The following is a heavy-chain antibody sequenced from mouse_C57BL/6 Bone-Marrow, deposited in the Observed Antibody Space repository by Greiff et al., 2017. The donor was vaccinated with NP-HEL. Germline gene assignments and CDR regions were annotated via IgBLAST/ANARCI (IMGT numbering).Heavy chain of an antibody. CDR3: ARLWEGTKGTNYYGSSYFDY. Sequence: VQLQQSGPELVKPGDSVKISCKASGYSFTGYFMNWVMQSHGKSLEWIGRINPYNGDTFYNQKFKGKATLTVDKSSSTAHMELRSLTSEDSAVYYCARLWEGTKGTNYYGSSYFDYWGQGTTLTVSS. V-gene: IGHV1-20*01. D-gene: IGHD1-1*01. CDR1: GYSFTGYF. J-gene: IGHJ2*01. CDR2: INPYNGDT.